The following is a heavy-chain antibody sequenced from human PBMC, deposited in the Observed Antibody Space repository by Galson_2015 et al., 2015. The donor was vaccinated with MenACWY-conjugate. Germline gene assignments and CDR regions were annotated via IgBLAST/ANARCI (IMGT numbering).Heavy chain of an antibody. J-gene: IGHJ5*02. D-gene: IGHD3-3*01. CDR2: IWYDGSKK. Sequence: SLRLSCAASGFTFSSYGMHWVRQAPDKGLEWVAGIWYDGSKKCYGDSVKGRFIVSRDSSKNKVYLQMSRLRAEDTAAYYCARESNFWSSYYGVDLWGQGTLVTVSS. CDR1: GFTFSSYG. CDR3: ARESNFWSSYYGVDL. V-gene: IGHV3-33*01.